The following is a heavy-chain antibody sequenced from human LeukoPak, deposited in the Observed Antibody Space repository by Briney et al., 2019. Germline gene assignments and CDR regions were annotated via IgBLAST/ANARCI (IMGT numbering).Heavy chain of an antibody. Sequence: GGSLRLSCAASGFTFSDYYMSWVRQAPGKGLEWVSVIYSGGSTYYADSVKGRFTISRDNSKNTLYLQMNSLRAEDTAVYYCARHYGGNLEYYPDAFDIWGQGTMVTVSS. D-gene: IGHD4-23*01. CDR1: GFTFSDYY. CDR2: IYSGGST. J-gene: IGHJ3*02. CDR3: ARHYGGNLEYYPDAFDI. V-gene: IGHV3-66*02.